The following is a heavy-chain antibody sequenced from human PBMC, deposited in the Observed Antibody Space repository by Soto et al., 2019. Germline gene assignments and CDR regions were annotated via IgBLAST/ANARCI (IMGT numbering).Heavy chain of an antibody. D-gene: IGHD5-18*01. CDR3: ARGKDTAMVTGFDP. Sequence: GASVKVSCKASGYTFTSYAMHWVRQAPGQRLEWMGWINAGNGNTKYSQKFQGRVTITRDTSASTAYMELSSLRSEDTAVYYCARGKDTAMVTGFDPWGQGTLVTVS. J-gene: IGHJ5*02. V-gene: IGHV1-3*01. CDR2: INAGNGNT. CDR1: GYTFTSYA.